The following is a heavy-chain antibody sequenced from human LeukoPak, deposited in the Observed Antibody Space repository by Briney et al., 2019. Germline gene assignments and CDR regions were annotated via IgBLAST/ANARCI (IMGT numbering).Heavy chain of an antibody. Sequence: ASLKVSCKPSGNTLPELPIQWVRQTGGKGLEWMAGFDPENAEIVYAQKFQGRVTMTEHTSTNTAYMELTSLTSDDTALYYCATRGSDFWSGFDYWGQGTQVTVSS. CDR3: ATRGSDFWSGFDY. D-gene: IGHD3-3*01. J-gene: IGHJ4*02. V-gene: IGHV1-24*01. CDR1: GNTLPELP. CDR2: FDPENAEI.